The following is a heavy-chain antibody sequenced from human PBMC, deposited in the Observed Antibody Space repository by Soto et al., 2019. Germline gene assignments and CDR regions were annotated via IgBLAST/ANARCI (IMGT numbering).Heavy chain of an antibody. D-gene: IGHD2-2*01. Sequence: QVQLVQSGAEVKKPGSSVKVSCKASGGTFSSYTISWVRQAPGQGLEWMGGIIPIPGTANYAQKFQGRVTITADQSTSTDYMELSILRSDDTAVYYCARSHGSSTSLEIYYYYYYGMDVCGQGTTVSVSS. CDR3: ARSHGSSTSLEIYYYYYYGMDV. CDR1: GGTFSSYT. V-gene: IGHV1-69*16. CDR2: IIPIPGTA. J-gene: IGHJ6*02.